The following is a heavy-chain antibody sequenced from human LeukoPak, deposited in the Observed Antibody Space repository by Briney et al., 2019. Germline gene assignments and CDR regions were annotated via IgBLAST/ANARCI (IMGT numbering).Heavy chain of an antibody. CDR3: ASLAVAGLSEGY. J-gene: IGHJ4*02. V-gene: IGHV4-39*01. CDR1: GGSISSDSYY. D-gene: IGHD6-19*01. Sequence: SETLSLTCTVSGGSISSDSYYWAWIRQPPGKRLEWIASIYYSGSTYYNPSLKSRVAISVDTSRNQFSLKLSSVTAADTAVYYCASLAVAGLSEGYWGQGTLVIVSS. CDR2: IYYSGST.